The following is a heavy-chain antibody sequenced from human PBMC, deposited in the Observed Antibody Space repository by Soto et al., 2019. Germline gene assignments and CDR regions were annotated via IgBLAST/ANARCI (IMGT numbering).Heavy chain of an antibody. CDR2: IYYSGNT. V-gene: IGHV4-59*13. CDR3: ARGVYDYWSGYYAGSGLDV. CDR1: GDSMSPFY. J-gene: IGHJ6*02. D-gene: IGHD3-3*01. Sequence: QVPLQESGPGLVKPSETLSLTCTVSGDSMSPFYWNWIRQSPGKGLEWIGYIYYSGNTNCNPSLKSRVAISVDTSKDQFSLKLSSVTAADTAVYYCARGVYDYWSGYYAGSGLDVWGQGTTVTVSS.